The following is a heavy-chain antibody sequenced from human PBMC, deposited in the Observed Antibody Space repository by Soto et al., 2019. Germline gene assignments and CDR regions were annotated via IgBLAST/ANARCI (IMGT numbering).Heavy chain of an antibody. CDR2: ISSRSTYI. J-gene: IGHJ6*02. V-gene: IGHV3-21*01. Sequence: RLSCAASGFTFSSYSMNWVRQAPGKGLEWVSSISSRSTYIYYADSVKGRFTISRDNAKNSLYLQMNSLRAEDTAVYYCARFYYDSSGYLPSPYYYYHGMDVWGQGTTVTVSS. CDR1: GFTFSSYS. D-gene: IGHD3-22*01. CDR3: ARFYYDSSGYLPSPYYYYHGMDV.